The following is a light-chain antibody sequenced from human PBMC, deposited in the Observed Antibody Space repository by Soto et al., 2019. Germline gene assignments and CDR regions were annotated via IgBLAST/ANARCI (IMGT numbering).Light chain of an antibody. CDR2: AAS. J-gene: IGKJ4*01. Sequence: IQMTQSTSTLSASVGDRVSITCRASQSISSWLAWYQQKPGKIPNLLIYAASTLQAGVPSRFSGSGSGTDFTLTISSLQPEDVAAYYCQKYNSAPLTVGGGTKVDIK. V-gene: IGKV1-27*01. CDR1: QSISSW. CDR3: QKYNSAPLT.